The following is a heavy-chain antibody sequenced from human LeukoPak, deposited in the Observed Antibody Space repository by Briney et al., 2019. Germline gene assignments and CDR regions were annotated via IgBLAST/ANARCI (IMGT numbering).Heavy chain of an antibody. D-gene: IGHD6-13*01. CDR2: ITGNSVYI. CDR3: ARVAAAAGTDFDY. Sequence: GGSLRLSCAASGLNFRSYSMNWVRQAPGKGLEWVSSITGNSVYIYYADSVRGRFTISRDNANNLMYLQMNSLRAEDTAVYYCARVAAAAGTDFDYWGQGTLVTVSS. V-gene: IGHV3-21*01. CDR1: GLNFRSYS. J-gene: IGHJ4*02.